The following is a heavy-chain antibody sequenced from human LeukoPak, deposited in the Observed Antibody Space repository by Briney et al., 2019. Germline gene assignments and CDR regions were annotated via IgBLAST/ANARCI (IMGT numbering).Heavy chain of an antibody. J-gene: IGHJ6*02. CDR2: IYCSGST. D-gene: IGHD3-10*01. V-gene: IGHV4-39*01. Sequence: SETLSLTCTVSGGSISSSSYYWGWIRQPPGKGLEWIGSIYCSGSTYYNPSLKSRVTISVDTSKNQFSLKLSSVTAADTAVYYCARRVALWFGDGSMDVWGQGTTVTVSS. CDR3: ARRVALWFGDGSMDV. CDR1: GGSISSSSYY.